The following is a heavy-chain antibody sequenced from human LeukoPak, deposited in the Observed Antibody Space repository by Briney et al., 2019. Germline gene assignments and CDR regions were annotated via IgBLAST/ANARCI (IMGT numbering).Heavy chain of an antibody. CDR1: GFTFSSYA. CDR2: ISYDGSNK. Sequence: GGSLRLSCAASGFTFSSYAMHWVRQAPGKGLEWVAVISYDGSNKYYADSVKGRFTISRDNSKNTLYLQMNSLRAEDTAVYYCARRSIAAAVGDYWGQGTLVTVSS. V-gene: IGHV3-30-3*01. CDR3: ARRSIAAAVGDY. D-gene: IGHD6-13*01. J-gene: IGHJ4*02.